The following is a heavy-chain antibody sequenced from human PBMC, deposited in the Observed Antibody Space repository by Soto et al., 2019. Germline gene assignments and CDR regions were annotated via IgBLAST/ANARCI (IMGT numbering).Heavy chain of an antibody. CDR1: GYSFTSQY. CDR2: INPNGGST. Sequence: QVQLVQSGAEVKKPGASVKISCEASGYSFTSQYVHWVRQAPGQGLEWMGIINPNGGSTTYAQKFQGRVTKTRDTATSNVYMEVSSLTTEDTAVYYGAREQGLRPGGGGTEPLDIWGQGTMVTVAS. J-gene: IGHJ3*02. D-gene: IGHD6-25*01. V-gene: IGHV1-46*03. CDR3: AREQGLRPGGGGTEPLDI.